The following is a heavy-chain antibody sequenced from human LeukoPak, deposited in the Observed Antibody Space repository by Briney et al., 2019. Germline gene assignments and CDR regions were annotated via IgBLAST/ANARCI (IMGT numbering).Heavy chain of an antibody. CDR2: IYTSGST. CDR3: ATSQYNWNDEADYNWFDP. CDR1: GGSISSGSYY. J-gene: IGHJ5*02. D-gene: IGHD1-1*01. V-gene: IGHV4-61*02. Sequence: PSQTLSLTCTVSGGSISSGSYYWSWIRQPAGKGLERIGRIYTSGSTNYNPSLKSRVTISVDTSKNQFSLKLSSVTAADTAVYYCATSQYNWNDEADYNWFDPWGQGTLVTVSS.